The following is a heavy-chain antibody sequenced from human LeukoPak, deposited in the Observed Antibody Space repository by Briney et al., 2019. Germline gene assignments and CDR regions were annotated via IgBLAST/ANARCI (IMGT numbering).Heavy chain of an antibody. CDR1: GGSISSYY. V-gene: IGHV4-59*01. D-gene: IGHD1-14*01. Sequence: SETLSPTCTVSGGSISSYYWSWIRQPPGKGLEWIGYIYYSGSTNYNPSLKSRVTISVDTSKNQFSLKLSSVTAADTAVYYCARVEPENYYYYYGMDVWGQGTTVTVSS. CDR3: ARVEPENYYYYYGMDV. CDR2: IYYSGST. J-gene: IGHJ6*02.